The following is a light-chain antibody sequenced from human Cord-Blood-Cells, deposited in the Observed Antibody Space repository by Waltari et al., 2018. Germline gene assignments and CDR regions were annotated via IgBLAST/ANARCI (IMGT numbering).Light chain of an antibody. CDR3: SSYAGSFYV. V-gene: IGLV2-14*01. CDR1: SSDVGGYHY. J-gene: IGLJ1*01. Sequence: QSALTQPASVSGSPGQSITISCTGTSSDVGGYHYVSWYQQHPGKAPKLMLYDVSKRPSGVSNRFSGSKSGNTASLTVSGLQAEDEADYYCSSYAGSFYVFGTGTKVTVL. CDR2: DVS.